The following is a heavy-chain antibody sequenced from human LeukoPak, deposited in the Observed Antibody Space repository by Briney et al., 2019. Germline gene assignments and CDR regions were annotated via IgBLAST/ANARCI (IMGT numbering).Heavy chain of an antibody. CDR2: IRYDGSNK. CDR3: AKEGIHMHYYYMDV. Sequence: GGSLRLSCAASGFTFSSYGMHWVRQAPGKGLEWVAFIRYDGSNKYYADSVKGRFTISRDNSKNTLYLQMNSLRAEDTAVYHCAKEGIHMHYYYMDVWGKGTTVTVSS. J-gene: IGHJ6*03. D-gene: IGHD6-13*01. CDR1: GFTFSSYG. V-gene: IGHV3-30*02.